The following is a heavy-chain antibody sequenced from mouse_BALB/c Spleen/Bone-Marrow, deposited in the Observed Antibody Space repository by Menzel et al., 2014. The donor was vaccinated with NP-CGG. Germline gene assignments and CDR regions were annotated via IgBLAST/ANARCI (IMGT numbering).Heavy chain of an antibody. Sequence: QVQLKQSGAELVRPGFSVKISCKASGYPFSSYWMNWVKQRPGRGLEWIGQIYPGDGETNYNGKFKGNATLTADKSSSTAYMQLISLTSEDSAVYFCARKYGDYWGQGTTLTVSS. D-gene: IGHD2-10*02. V-gene: IGHV1-80*01. CDR3: ARKYGDY. J-gene: IGHJ2*01. CDR1: GYPFSSYW. CDR2: IYPGDGET.